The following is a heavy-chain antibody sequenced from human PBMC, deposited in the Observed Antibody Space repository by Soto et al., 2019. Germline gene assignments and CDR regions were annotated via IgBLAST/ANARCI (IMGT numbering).Heavy chain of an antibody. J-gene: IGHJ4*02. V-gene: IGHV1-8*01. CDR2: MNPNSGNR. CDR3: ARGQNYYDRRGYDY. Sequence: ASVKVSCKASGYRFTSYDINWVRQATGQGLEWMGWMNPNSGNRGFAQKFQGRVTMTSNTSISTVYMELSSLRSDDTAVYYCARGQNYYDRRGYDYWGQGSLGTVFS. D-gene: IGHD3-16*01. CDR1: GYRFTSYD.